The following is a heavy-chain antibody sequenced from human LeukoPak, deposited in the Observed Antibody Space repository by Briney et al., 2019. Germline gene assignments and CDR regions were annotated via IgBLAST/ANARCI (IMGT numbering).Heavy chain of an antibody. D-gene: IGHD2-2*01. CDR2: ISASGRTI. V-gene: IGHV3-48*03. CDR3: TPVYCNSTACYHYLAF. Sequence: GGSLRLSCAVSGFTLDNCAMNWVRQAPGKGLEWVSYISASGRTIYYADSVKGRFIVSRDNAKSSMYLQMDSLRVDDTAVYYCTPVYCNSTACYHYLAFWRQGTLVTVSS. CDR1: GFTLDNCA. J-gene: IGHJ4*02.